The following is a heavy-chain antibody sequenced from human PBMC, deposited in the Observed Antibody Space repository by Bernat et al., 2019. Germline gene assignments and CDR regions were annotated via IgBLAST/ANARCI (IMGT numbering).Heavy chain of an antibody. CDR3: ARGILGAVFGSRFDL. D-gene: IGHD2-15*01. V-gene: IGHV4-59*01. Sequence: QVQLQESGPGLVKPSETLSLTCAVSGDSISSYYWSWIRQPPGKGLEWIGYIYYSGSTNYNPSLKSRVTISVDTSKNHFSLRLSSVTPADTAMYYCARGILGAVFGSRFDLWGQGILVTVSS. CDR2: IYYSGST. CDR1: GDSISSYY. J-gene: IGHJ5*02.